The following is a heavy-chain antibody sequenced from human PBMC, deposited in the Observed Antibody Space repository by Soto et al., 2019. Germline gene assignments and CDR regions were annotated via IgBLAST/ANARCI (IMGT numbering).Heavy chain of an antibody. CDR2: IIPIFGTA. V-gene: IGHV1-69*19. CDR1: GGTFSSYA. Sequence: QVQLVQSGAEVKKPGSSVKVSCKASGGTFSSYAISWVRQAPGQGLEWMGGIIPIFGTANYAQKFQDRVTITADEATSTAYMELSSLRSEDTAVYYCARGRILSKAGSGYYFDYWGQGTLVTVSS. J-gene: IGHJ4*02. D-gene: IGHD2-15*01. CDR3: ARGRILSKAGSGYYFDY.